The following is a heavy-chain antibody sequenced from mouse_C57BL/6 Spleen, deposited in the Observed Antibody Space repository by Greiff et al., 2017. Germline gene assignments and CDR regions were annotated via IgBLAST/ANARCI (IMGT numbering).Heavy chain of an antibody. D-gene: IGHD2-4*01. J-gene: IGHJ3*01. CDR1: GFTFSSYA. CDR3: AREGGYDSY. Sequence: EVKLVESGGGLVKPGGSLKLSCAASGFTFSSYAMSWVRQTPEKRLEWVATLSDGGSYTYYPDNVKGRFTISRDNAKNNLYLQMSHLKSEDTAMYYCAREGGYDSYWGQGTLVTVSA. V-gene: IGHV5-4*01. CDR2: LSDGGSYT.